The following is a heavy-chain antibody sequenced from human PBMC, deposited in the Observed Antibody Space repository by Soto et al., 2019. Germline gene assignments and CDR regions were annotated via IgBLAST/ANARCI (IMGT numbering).Heavy chain of an antibody. CDR1: GGSFSGYH. D-gene: IGHD6-6*01. V-gene: IGHV4-34*01. CDR2: INYSGST. CDR3: ARAISSSPSPGLNWFDP. Sequence: SETLSLTCAVFGGSFSGYHWNWIRQPPGKGLEWIGTINYSGSTNYNPSLKNRVTISVDTSKNQFSLKLSSVTAADTAVYYCARAISSSPSPGLNWFDPWGQGTLVTVS. J-gene: IGHJ5*02.